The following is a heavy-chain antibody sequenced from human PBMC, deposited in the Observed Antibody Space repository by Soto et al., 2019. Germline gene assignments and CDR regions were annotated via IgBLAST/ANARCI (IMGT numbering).Heavy chain of an antibody. J-gene: IGHJ6*02. CDR1: GFTFSSYG. CDR3: AKVDTAILYGMDV. Sequence: GGSLRLSCAASGFTFSSYGMHWVRQAPGKGLEWVAVISYDGSNKYYADSVKGRFTISRDNSKNTLYLQMNSLRAEDTAVYYCAKVDTAILYGMDVWGQGTTVTVSS. D-gene: IGHD5-18*01. CDR2: ISYDGSNK. V-gene: IGHV3-30*18.